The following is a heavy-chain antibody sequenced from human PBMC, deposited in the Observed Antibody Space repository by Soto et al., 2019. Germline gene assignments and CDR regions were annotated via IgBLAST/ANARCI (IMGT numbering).Heavy chain of an antibody. V-gene: IGHV1-69*13. CDR2: IIPIFGTA. CDR1: GGTFSSYA. Sequence: SVKVSCKASGGTFSSYAISWMRQAPGQGLEWMGGIIPIFGTANYAQKFQGSVTITADESTSTAYMELSSLRSEDTAVYYCARDLGYCSGGSCFARGSWFDPWGQGTLVTVSS. J-gene: IGHJ5*02. CDR3: ARDLGYCSGGSCFARGSWFDP. D-gene: IGHD2-15*01.